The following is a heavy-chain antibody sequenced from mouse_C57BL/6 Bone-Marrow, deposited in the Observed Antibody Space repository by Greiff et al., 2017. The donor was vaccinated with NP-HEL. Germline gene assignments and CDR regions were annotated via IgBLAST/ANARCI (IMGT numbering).Heavy chain of an antibody. CDR3: TTWPVVAPY. D-gene: IGHD1-1*01. V-gene: IGHV14-4*01. CDR1: GFNIKDDY. J-gene: IGHJ2*01. Sequence: EVKLLESGAELVRPGASVKLSCTASGFNIKDDYMHWVKQRPEQGLEWIGWIDPENGDTEYASKFQGKATITADTSSNTAYLQLSSLTSEDTAVYYCTTWPVVAPYWGQGTTLTVSS. CDR2: IDPENGDT.